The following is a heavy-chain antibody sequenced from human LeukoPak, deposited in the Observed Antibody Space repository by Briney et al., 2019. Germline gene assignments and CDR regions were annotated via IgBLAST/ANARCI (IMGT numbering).Heavy chain of an antibody. Sequence: VASVKVSCKASGYTFTVHYMHWLRQAPGQGLEWMGWIKPGSGATNFAQNFQGRVAMTSDTSINTAYMELSSLTSDDTAMYYCARDHDYGPDYWGQGTLVTVSA. D-gene: IGHD4/OR15-4a*01. CDR2: IKPGSGAT. V-gene: IGHV1-2*02. J-gene: IGHJ4*02. CDR1: GYTFTVHY. CDR3: ARDHDYGPDY.